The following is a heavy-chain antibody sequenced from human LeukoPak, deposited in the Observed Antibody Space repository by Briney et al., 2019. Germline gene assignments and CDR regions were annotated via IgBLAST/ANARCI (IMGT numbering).Heavy chain of an antibody. Sequence: GGSLRLXCAASGFTSSSYAMSWVRQAPGKGLEWVANIKEDGSEKHYGDSVRGRFTISRDNAKNSLYLRMNSLRAEDTALYFCARDTYDSSGYHFYYMDVWGKGTTVTVSS. D-gene: IGHD3-22*01. CDR2: IKEDGSEK. J-gene: IGHJ6*03. V-gene: IGHV3-7*01. CDR1: GFTSSSYA. CDR3: ARDTYDSSGYHFYYMDV.